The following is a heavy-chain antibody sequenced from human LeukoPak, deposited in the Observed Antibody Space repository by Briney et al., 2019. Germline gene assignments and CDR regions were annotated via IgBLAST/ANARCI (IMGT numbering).Heavy chain of an antibody. CDR2: IYYSGST. CDR3: ARGLLRFWEWVDSDYYYMDV. D-gene: IGHD3-3*01. J-gene: IGHJ6*03. V-gene: IGHV4-59*01. CDR1: GGSISSYY. Sequence: TETLSLTCTVSGGSISSYYWSWIRQPPGKGLEWIGYIYYSGSTNYNPSLKSRVTISVDTSKNQFSLKLSSVTAADTAVYYCARGLLRFWEWVDSDYYYMDVWGKGTKVTVSS.